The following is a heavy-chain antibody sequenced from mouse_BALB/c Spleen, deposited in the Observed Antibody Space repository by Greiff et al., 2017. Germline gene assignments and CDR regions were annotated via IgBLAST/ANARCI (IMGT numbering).Heavy chain of an antibody. J-gene: IGHJ3*01. CDR2: ISYDGSN. CDR3: ARDHYGNRGLAY. V-gene: IGHV3-6*02. Sequence: EVQLQESGPGLVKPSQSLSLTCSVTGYSITSGYYWNWIRQFPGNKLEWMGYISYDGSNNYNPSLKNRISITRDTSKNQFFLKLNSVTTEDTATYYCARDHYGNRGLAYWGQGTLVTVSA. D-gene: IGHD2-1*01. CDR1: GYSITSGYY.